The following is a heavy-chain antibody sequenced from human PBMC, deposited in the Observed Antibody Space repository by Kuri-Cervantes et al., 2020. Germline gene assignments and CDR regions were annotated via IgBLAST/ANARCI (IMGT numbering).Heavy chain of an antibody. D-gene: IGHD3-3*01. J-gene: IGHJ5*02. CDR2: IYYSGST. CDR1: GGSISSGGYY. CDR3: ARRHRGYDFWSGSNWFDP. Sequence: SETLSLTCTVSGGSISSGGYYWSWIRQHPGKGLEWIGYIYYSGSTYYNPPLKSRVTISVDTSKNQFSLKLSSVTAADTAVYYCARRHRGYDFWSGSNWFDPWGQGTLVTVSS. V-gene: IGHV4-31*03.